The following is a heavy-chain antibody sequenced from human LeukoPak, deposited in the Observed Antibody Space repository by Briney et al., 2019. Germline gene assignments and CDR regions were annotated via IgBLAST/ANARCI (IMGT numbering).Heavy chain of an antibody. CDR2: INSDGSSR. Sequence: GGSLRLSCAASGFTFSSYWMHWVRQAPGEGLVWVSRINSDGSSRSYADSVKGRFTISRDNAKNTVFLQMNSLRVEDTAVYYCARNYARDYFDYWGQGTLVTVSS. D-gene: IGHD2-2*01. CDR1: GFTFSSYW. V-gene: IGHV3-74*01. J-gene: IGHJ4*02. CDR3: ARNYARDYFDY.